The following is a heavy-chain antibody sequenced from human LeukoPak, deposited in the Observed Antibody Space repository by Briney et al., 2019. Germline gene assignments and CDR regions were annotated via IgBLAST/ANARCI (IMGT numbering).Heavy chain of an antibody. D-gene: IGHD5-12*01. CDR3: ARGLGSYYYYMDV. V-gene: IGHV4-59*01. Sequence: SETLSPTCTVSGGSISSYYWSWIRQPPGKGLEWIGYIYYSGSTNYNPSLKSRVTISVDTSKNQFSLKLSSVTAADTAVYYCARGLGSYYYYMDVWGKGTTVTVSS. CDR1: GGSISSYY. CDR2: IYYSGST. J-gene: IGHJ6*03.